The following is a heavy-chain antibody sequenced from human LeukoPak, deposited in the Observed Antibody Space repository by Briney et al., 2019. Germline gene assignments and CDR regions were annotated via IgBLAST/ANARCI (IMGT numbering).Heavy chain of an antibody. CDR3: ARVTAKDYGDYFWYFDL. J-gene: IGHJ2*01. D-gene: IGHD4-17*01. CDR1: GFTFSSYW. Sequence: GGSLRLSCAASGFTFSSYWMSWVRQAPGKGLEWVANIKQDGSEKYYVDSVKGRFTISRDNDKNSLYLQMNSLRAEDTAVYYCARVTAKDYGDYFWYFDLWGRGTLVTVSS. CDR2: IKQDGSEK. V-gene: IGHV3-7*01.